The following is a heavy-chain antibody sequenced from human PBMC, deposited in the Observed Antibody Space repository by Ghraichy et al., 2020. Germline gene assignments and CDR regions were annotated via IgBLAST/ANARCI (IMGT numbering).Heavy chain of an antibody. J-gene: IGHJ6*02. V-gene: IGHV1-69*13. CDR3: ARGSTVTTGYYYYGMDV. CDR1: GGTFSSYA. CDR2: IIPIFGTA. Sequence: SVKVSCKASGGTFSSYAISWVRQAPGQGLEWMGGIIPIFGTANYAQKFQGRVTITADESTSTAYMELSSLRSEDTAVYYCARGSTVTTGYYYYGMDVWGQGTTVTVSS. D-gene: IGHD4-17*01.